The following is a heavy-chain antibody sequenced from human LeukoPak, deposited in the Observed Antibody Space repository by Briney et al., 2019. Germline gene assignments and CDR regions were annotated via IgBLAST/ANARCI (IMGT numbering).Heavy chain of an antibody. Sequence: GGSLRLSCAASGFTFSNYGMHWVRQAPGKGLAWVAFIRYDGSNEYYADSVKGRFTISRDNSKNTLYLHMNSLGAEDTAVYHCAKPGYLHDYTKFNIDYWGQGTLVTVSS. CDR1: GFTFSNYG. V-gene: IGHV3-30*02. CDR3: AKPGYLHDYTKFNIDY. D-gene: IGHD4-11*01. J-gene: IGHJ4*02. CDR2: IRYDGSNE.